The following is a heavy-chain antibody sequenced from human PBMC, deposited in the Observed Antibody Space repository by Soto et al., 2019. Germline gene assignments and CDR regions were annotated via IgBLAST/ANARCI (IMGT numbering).Heavy chain of an antibody. J-gene: IGHJ6*02. Sequence: ASVKGSCKGSGYSFTSYDIDWVRQATGQGLEWMGWMNPNSGNTGYAQKFQGRVTMTRNTSISTAYMELSSLRFDDAAVYFCARERYQVISDGMDVWGQGTTVTVSS. D-gene: IGHD2-2*01. V-gene: IGHV1-8*01. CDR1: GYSFTSYD. CDR3: ARERYQVISDGMDV. CDR2: MNPNSGNT.